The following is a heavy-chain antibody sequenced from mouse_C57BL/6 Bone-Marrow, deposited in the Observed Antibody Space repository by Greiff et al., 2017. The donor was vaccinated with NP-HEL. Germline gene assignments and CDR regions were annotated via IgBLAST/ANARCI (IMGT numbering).Heavy chain of an antibody. J-gene: IGHJ1*03. CDR3: ARDNWDWYFDV. CDR2: SRNKANDYTT. Sequence: EVLVVESGGGLVQSGRSLRLSCATSGFTFSDFYMEWVRQAPGKGLEWIAASRNKANDYTTEYSASVKGRFIVSRDTSQSILYLQMNALRAEDTAIYYCARDNWDWYFDVWGTGTTVTVSS. D-gene: IGHD4-1*01. CDR1: GFTFSDFY. V-gene: IGHV7-1*01.